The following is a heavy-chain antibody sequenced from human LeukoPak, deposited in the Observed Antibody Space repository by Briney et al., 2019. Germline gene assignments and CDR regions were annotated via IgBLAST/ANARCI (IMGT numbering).Heavy chain of an antibody. CDR2: INPSGGST. Sequence: PEASVKVSCKASGYTFTSYYMHWVRQAPGQGLEWMGIINPSGGSTSYAQKFQGSVTMTRDTSTSTVYMELSSLRSEDTAVYYCAARGYSGNANDYWGQGTLVTVSS. D-gene: IGHD5-12*01. CDR1: GYTFTSYY. V-gene: IGHV1-46*01. J-gene: IGHJ4*02. CDR3: AARGYSGNANDY.